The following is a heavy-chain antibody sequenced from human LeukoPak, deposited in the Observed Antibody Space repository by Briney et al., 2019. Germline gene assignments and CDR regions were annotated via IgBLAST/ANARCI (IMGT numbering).Heavy chain of an antibody. V-gene: IGHV5-51*01. CDR1: GYSLTSYW. Sequence: GESLKISRKGSGYSLTSYWIGLVRQMPGKGLEYMGIIHPGDSDTRYSPSFQGQVTISVDRSSSTAYIQWSRLKASDTAMYYCATHPGGLQSGFDNWGQGTLVTVSS. CDR3: ATHPGGLQSGFDN. CDR2: IHPGDSDT. J-gene: IGHJ4*02. D-gene: IGHD5-24*01.